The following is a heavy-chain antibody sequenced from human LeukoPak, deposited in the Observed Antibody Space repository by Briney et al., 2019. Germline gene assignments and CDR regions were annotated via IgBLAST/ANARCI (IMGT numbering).Heavy chain of an antibody. V-gene: IGHV3-7*04. J-gene: IGHJ4*02. Sequence: GGSLRLSCAASEFTFNRYWMSWVRQAPGKGLQWVANIKQDGSEAHYVDSVKGRFTISRDNAKNSLSLQMNSLNVDDTGVYFCTRDARFGSGRTHLDFWSQGTLVTVSS. CDR2: IKQDGSEA. D-gene: IGHD3-10*01. CDR1: EFTFNRYW. CDR3: TRDARFGSGRTHLDF.